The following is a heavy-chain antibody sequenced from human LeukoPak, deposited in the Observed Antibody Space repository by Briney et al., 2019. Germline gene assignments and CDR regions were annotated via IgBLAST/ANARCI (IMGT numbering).Heavy chain of an antibody. V-gene: IGHV1-18*01. CDR3: ARVGPQRITIFGVVPRYFDY. J-gene: IGHJ4*02. CDR2: ISAYNGNT. D-gene: IGHD3-3*01. Sequence: ASVKVSCKASGYTFTSYGISWVRQAPGQGLEWMGWISAYNGNTNYAQKLQGRVTMTTDTSTSTAYMELRSLRSDDTAVYYCARVGPQRITIFGVVPRYFDYWGQGTLVTVSS. CDR1: GYTFTSYG.